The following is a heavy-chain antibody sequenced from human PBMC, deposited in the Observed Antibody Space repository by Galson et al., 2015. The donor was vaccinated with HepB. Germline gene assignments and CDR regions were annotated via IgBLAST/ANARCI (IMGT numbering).Heavy chain of an antibody. V-gene: IGHV3-21*01. CDR1: GFAFNKYA. Sequence: SLRLSCAASGFAFNKYAMTWVRQAPGKGLEWISSINDVSSHIYYAGSVRGRFTISRDNAAETLFLQMSSLTVEDTAKYYCVRPRCCGDTTCFSRCDGLETWGQGTTVPVSS. CDR3: VRPRCCGDTTCFSRCDGLET. J-gene: IGHJ3*01. D-gene: IGHD2-21*01. CDR2: INDVSSHI.